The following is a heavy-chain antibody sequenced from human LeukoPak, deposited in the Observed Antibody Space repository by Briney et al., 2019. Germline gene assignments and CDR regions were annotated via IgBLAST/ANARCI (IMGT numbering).Heavy chain of an antibody. Sequence: PGEFLQISCKASGYSFTDYWIGWVRPMSRKGLEWMGIVYPGNSDIAYCPSFKGQVTISVDNSITTAYLQWSSLKASDTAMYYCASPRAAYCGADCYSPWGQGTRVTVSS. J-gene: IGHJ3*01. CDR2: VYPGNSDI. CDR3: ASPRAAYCGADCYSP. CDR1: GYSFTDYW. D-gene: IGHD2-21*02. V-gene: IGHV5-51*01.